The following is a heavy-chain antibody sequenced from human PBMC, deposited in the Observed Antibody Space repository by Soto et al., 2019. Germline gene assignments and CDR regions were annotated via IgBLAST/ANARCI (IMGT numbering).Heavy chain of an antibody. CDR2: ISGSGGST. J-gene: IGHJ4*02. Sequence: EVQLLESGGGLVQPGGSLRLSCAASGFTFSSYAMSWVRQAPGKGLEWVSAISGSGGSTYYADSVKGRFTISRDNSKHPLYLQMNGLRAEDTAVYYCAEGGGYGYFYWGQGTLVTVSS. CDR3: AEGGGYGYFY. V-gene: IGHV3-23*01. D-gene: IGHD5-18*01. CDR1: GFTFSSYA.